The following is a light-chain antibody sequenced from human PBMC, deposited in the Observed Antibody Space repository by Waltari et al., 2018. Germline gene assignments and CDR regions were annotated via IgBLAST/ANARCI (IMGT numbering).Light chain of an antibody. Sequence: QSALTQPASVSGTPGPSITISCSGTTRYVGSYDLVSWYQHHPGEAPELIICAVLKRPPDPSSRFSGAKSGSMASLTISGLQPEDEADYYCCTYAGRGTYVFGSGTKVTVL. CDR1: TRYVGSYDL. V-gene: IGLV2-23*02. CDR2: AVL. CDR3: CTYAGRGTYV. J-gene: IGLJ1*01.